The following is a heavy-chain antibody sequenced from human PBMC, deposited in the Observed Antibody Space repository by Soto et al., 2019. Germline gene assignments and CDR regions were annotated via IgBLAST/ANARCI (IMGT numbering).Heavy chain of an antibody. V-gene: IGHV3-53*01. Sequence: GGSLRLSCVASQFTVSTKYMSWVRQAPGKWLEWVSVIYSGGSTYYADSVKGRFTISRDISKNTVYLQMNSLRADDTAVYYCATGVYSYGPDAFDIWGQGXMVTVPS. J-gene: IGHJ3*02. CDR1: QFTVSTKY. CDR2: IYSGGST. D-gene: IGHD5-18*01. CDR3: ATGVYSYGPDAFDI.